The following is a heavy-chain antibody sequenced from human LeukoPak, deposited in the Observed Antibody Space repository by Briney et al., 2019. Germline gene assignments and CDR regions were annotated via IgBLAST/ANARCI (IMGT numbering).Heavy chain of an antibody. CDR3: ARQYGRPFDY. D-gene: IGHD4-17*01. CDR2: IYPGDSDT. J-gene: IGHJ4*02. Sequence: GASLKISCKGSGSCFTNYWIAWVRQMPGKGLEWMGIIYPGDSDTRYSPSFQGQVTISADKSINTAYLQWSSLKATDTGIYYCARQYGRPFDYWGQGTLVTVSS. CDR1: GSCFTNYW. V-gene: IGHV5-51*01.